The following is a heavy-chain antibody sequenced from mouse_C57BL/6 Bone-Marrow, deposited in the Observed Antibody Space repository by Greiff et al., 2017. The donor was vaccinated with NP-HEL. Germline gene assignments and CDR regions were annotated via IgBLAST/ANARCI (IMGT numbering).Heavy chain of an antibody. J-gene: IGHJ2*01. D-gene: IGHD2-4*01. CDR2: IYPGNSDT. CDR3: FYYDYDEGDY. Sequence: VQLQQSGTVLARPGASVKMSCKTSGYTFTSYWMHWVKQRPGQGLEWIGAIYPGNSDTSYNQKFKGKAKPTAVTSASTAYMELSSLTNEDSAVYYCFYYDYDEGDYWGQGTTLTVSS. CDR1: GYTFTSYW. V-gene: IGHV1-5*01.